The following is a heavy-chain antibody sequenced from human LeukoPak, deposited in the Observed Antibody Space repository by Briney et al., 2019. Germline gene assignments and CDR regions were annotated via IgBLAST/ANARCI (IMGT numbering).Heavy chain of an antibody. CDR1: GGSFSGYY. J-gene: IGHJ3*02. V-gene: IGHV4-34*01. Sequence: SETLSLTCAVDGGSFSGYYWSWIRQPQGKGLEWIGEINHSGRTNYNPSLKSRVTISVDTSKNQFSLKLSSVTAADTAVYYCEVYSSGWSFAFDIWGQGTMVTVSS. D-gene: IGHD6-19*01. CDR3: EVYSSGWSFAFDI. CDR2: INHSGRT.